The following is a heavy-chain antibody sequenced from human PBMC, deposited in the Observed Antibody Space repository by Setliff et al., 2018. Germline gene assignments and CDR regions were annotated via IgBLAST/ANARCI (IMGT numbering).Heavy chain of an antibody. Sequence: GSLRLSCAASGFTFGDYYMSWIRQAPGKGLEWVSYISSSGSTIYYADSVKGRFTISRDNSKNTLYLQMNSLRAEDTAVYYCARVMVRGGVGAFDIWGQGTMVTVSS. CDR3: ARVMVRGGVGAFDI. V-gene: IGHV3-11*04. J-gene: IGHJ3*02. CDR2: ISSSGSTI. CDR1: GFTFGDYY. D-gene: IGHD3-10*01.